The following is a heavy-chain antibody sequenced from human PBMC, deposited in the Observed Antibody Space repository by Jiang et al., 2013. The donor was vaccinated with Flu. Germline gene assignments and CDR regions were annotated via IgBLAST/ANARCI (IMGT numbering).Heavy chain of an antibody. CDR3: AREDFGIVVVPAAHNWFDP. D-gene: IGHD2-2*01. V-gene: IGHV1-69*04. J-gene: IGHJ5*02. Sequence: GAEVKKPGASVKVSCKASGGTFSSYTISWVRQAPGQGLEWMGRIIPILGIANYAQKFQGRVTITADKSTSTAYMELSSLRSEDTAVYYCAREDFGIVVVPAAHNWFDPWGQGTLVTVSS. CDR1: GGTFSSYT. CDR2: IIPILGIA.